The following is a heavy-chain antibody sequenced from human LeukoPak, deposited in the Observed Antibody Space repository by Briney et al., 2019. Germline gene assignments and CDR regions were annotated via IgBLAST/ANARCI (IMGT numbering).Heavy chain of an antibody. CDR1: GFTFSSYA. CDR2: ISGSGGST. V-gene: IGHV3-23*01. D-gene: IGHD3-10*01. J-gene: IGHJ3*02. CDR3: ARSIYASGSSYTFDI. Sequence: HPGGSLRLSCAASGFTFSSYAMSWVRQAPGKAPEWVSGISGSGGSTYSADSVKGRFITSRDNSKNTLYVQMNTLRAEDTAVYYCARSIYASGSSYTFDIWGQGTMVTVSS.